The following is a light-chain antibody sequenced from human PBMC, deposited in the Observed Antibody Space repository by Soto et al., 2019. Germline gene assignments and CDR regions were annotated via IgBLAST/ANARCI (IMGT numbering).Light chain of an antibody. Sequence: QSVLTQAPSVSGTPGQRVTITCSGSSSNIGRNSVNWYQHLPGTAPKLLTHGNNHRPSGVPDRFSGSKSGTSASLAISGLQPEDEADYCCAAWDDSLNEDVFRDGTKVTVL. CDR3: AAWDDSLNEDV. CDR1: SSNIGRNS. J-gene: IGLJ1*01. V-gene: IGLV1-44*01. CDR2: GNN.